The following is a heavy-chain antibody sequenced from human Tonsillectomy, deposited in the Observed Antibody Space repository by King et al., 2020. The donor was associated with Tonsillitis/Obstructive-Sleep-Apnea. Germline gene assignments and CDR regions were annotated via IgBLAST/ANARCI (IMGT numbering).Heavy chain of an antibody. CDR3: ARGRMTLSAGGFSDY. CDR1: GYTFTSYY. J-gene: IGHJ4*02. CDR2: INPSDGIT. Sequence: DQLVQSGAEVKKPGASVKVSCKASGYTFTSYYIHWVRQAPGQGLEWMGIINPSDGITTYAQSFQGRVTVTRDTSTSTLYMELSSLRSEETAVYYCARGRMTLSAGGFSDYWGPGTLVTVSS. D-gene: IGHD3-16*01. V-gene: IGHV1-46*01.